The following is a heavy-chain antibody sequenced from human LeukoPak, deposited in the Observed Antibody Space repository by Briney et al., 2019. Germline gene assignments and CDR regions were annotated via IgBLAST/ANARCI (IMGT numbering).Heavy chain of an antibody. V-gene: IGHV1-18*01. CDR3: ARDPPYSSGRNNWFDP. CDR2: ISAYNGNT. D-gene: IGHD6-19*01. Sequence: ASVKVSCKASGYTFTSYGISWVRQAPGQGLEWMGWISAYNGNTNYAQKLQGRVTMTTDTSTSTDYMELRSLRSDDTAVYYCARDPPYSSGRNNWFDPWGQGTLVTVSS. CDR1: GYTFTSYG. J-gene: IGHJ5*02.